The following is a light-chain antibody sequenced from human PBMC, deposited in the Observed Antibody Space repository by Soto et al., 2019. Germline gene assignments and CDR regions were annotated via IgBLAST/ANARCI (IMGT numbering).Light chain of an antibody. J-gene: IGKJ1*01. Sequence: EIVLTQSPGTLSVSPGDRVTLSCRASQSISINLAWYQHKPGQAPRLLIHGASTRATDVPARISGSGSGTEFTLTLSSLQSEDFAVYYCQQFRNWPWTFGQGTKVEVK. V-gene: IGKV3D-15*01. CDR3: QQFRNWPWT. CDR2: GAS. CDR1: QSISIN.